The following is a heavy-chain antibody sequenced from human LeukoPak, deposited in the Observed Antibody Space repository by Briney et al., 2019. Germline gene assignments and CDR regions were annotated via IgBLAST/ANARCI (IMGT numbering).Heavy chain of an antibody. CDR3: ARAGVWFGELGAFDI. J-gene: IGHJ3*02. V-gene: IGHV4-59*01. D-gene: IGHD3-10*01. CDR2: IYYSGST. CDR1: GGSISSYY. Sequence: SETLSLTCTVSGGSISSYYWSWIRQPPGKGLEWLGYIYYSGSTNYNPSLKSRVTISVDTSKNQFSLKLSSVTAADTAVYYCARAGVWFGELGAFDIWGQGTMVTVSS.